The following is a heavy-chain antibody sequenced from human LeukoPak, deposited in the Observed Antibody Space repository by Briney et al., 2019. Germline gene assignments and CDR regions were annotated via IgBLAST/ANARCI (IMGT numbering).Heavy chain of an antibody. CDR1: GFTVTSIY. V-gene: IGHV3-53*01. J-gene: IGHJ4*02. CDR3: ARVVANNIPHYFDY. Sequence: PGGSLRLSCAASGFTVTSIYMSWVRHAPGKGLEWGSFIYSGGSTYYADSVKGGFTISRDHSQNTLYLQMNSLRAEDTAVYYCARVVANNIPHYFDYWGQGTLVTVSS. CDR2: IYSGGST. D-gene: IGHD5-12*01.